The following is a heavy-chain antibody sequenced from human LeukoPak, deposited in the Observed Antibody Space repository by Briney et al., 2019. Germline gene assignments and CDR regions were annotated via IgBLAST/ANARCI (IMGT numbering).Heavy chain of an antibody. D-gene: IGHD3-10*01. V-gene: IGHV1-18*01. CDR3: ARERITQNWFDP. CDR1: GYTFTSYG. Sequence: ASVKVSCKASGYTFTSYGISWVRQAPGQGLEWMGWISAYNGNTNYAQKLQGRVTMTTDTSTSTAYMELRSLRSDDTAVYHCARERITQNWFDPWGQGTLVTVSS. J-gene: IGHJ5*02. CDR2: ISAYNGNT.